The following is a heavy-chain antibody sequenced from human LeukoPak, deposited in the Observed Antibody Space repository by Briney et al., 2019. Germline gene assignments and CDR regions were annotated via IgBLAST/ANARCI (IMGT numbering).Heavy chain of an antibody. J-gene: IGHJ4*02. D-gene: IGHD6-19*01. Sequence: SETLSLTCTVSGGSTSSYYWSWIRQPPGKGLEWIGYIYYSGSTNYNPSLKSRVTISVDTSKNQFSLKLSSVTAADTAVYYCARVTIAVAGTAVAYWGQGTLVTVSS. CDR1: GGSTSSYY. CDR3: ARVTIAVAGTAVAY. V-gene: IGHV4-59*01. CDR2: IYYSGST.